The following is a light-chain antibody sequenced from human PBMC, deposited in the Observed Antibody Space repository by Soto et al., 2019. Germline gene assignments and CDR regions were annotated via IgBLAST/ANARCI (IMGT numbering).Light chain of an antibody. CDR1: QSVSSN. CDR3: QQYNNWPPIT. Sequence: EIVMTQSPATLSVSPGERPTLSCRASQSVSSNLAWYQQEPGQAPRLXXYGASTRATGLPARFSGSGSGTEFTLTISGLQSEDFAAYYGQQYNNWPPITFGQGTRLEIK. J-gene: IGKJ5*01. V-gene: IGKV3-15*01. CDR2: GAS.